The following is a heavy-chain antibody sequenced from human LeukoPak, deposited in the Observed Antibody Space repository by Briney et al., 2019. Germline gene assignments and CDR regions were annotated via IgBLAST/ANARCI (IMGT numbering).Heavy chain of an antibody. J-gene: IGHJ4*02. CDR2: ISYDGSNK. V-gene: IGHV3-30*18. D-gene: IGHD3-10*01. Sequence: GGSLRLSCAASGFTFSSYGMHWVRQAPGKGLEWVAVISYDGSNKYYADSVKGRFTISRDYSKNTLYLQMNSLRAEDTAVYYCAKDRGFGVFFQYYFDYWGQGTLVTVSS. CDR3: AKDRGFGVFFQYYFDY. CDR1: GFTFSSYG.